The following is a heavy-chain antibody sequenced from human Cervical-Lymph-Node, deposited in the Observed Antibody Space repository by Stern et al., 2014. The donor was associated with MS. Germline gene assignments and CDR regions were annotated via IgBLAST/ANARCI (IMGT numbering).Heavy chain of an antibody. CDR1: GFTVSRDY. V-gene: IGHV3-53*01. CDR2: ITNGGRP. J-gene: IGHJ4*02. CDR3: ARDTSSPERSDW. D-gene: IGHD1-1*01. Sequence: DQLVQSGGGVIQPGGSLRLSCTASGFTVSRDYMTWVRQAPGKGLEWVSLITNGGRPFYTVCVKGRFTISRDDSKNTVYLHMTSLRAEDTAMYYCARDTSSPERSDWWGQGTLVTVSS.